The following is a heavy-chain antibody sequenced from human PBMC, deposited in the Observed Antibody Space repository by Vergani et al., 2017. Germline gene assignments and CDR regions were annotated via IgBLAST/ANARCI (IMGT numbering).Heavy chain of an antibody. CDR3: ARDRXGGNSGAYYYGMDV. CDR1: GYTFTGYY. J-gene: IGHJ6*02. V-gene: IGHV1-2*02. D-gene: IGHD4-23*01. Sequence: QVQLVQSGAEVKKPGASVKVSCMASGYTFTGYYMHWVRQAPGQGLEWMGWINPNSGGTNYAQKFQGRVTMTRDTSISTAYMELSRLRSDDTAVYYCARDRXGGNSGAYYYGMDVWGQGTTVTVSS. CDR2: INPNSGGT.